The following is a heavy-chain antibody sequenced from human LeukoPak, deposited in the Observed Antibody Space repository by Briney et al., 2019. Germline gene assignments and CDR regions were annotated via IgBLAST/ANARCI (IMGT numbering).Heavy chain of an antibody. CDR3: ARGGDDSSGYYYADLDY. D-gene: IGHD3-22*01. J-gene: IGHJ4*02. CDR2: ISGSGDNT. Sequence: GGSLRLSCTASGFNFNNYAMSWVRQAPGKGLEWVAGISGSGDNTYYGDSVKGRFTISRDNSKNTLYLQMNSLRAEDTAVYYCARGGDDSSGYYYADLDYWGQGTLVTVSS. CDR1: GFNFNNYA. V-gene: IGHV3-23*01.